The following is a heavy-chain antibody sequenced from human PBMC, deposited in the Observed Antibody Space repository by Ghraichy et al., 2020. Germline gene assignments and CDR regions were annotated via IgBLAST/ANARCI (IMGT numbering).Heavy chain of an antibody. J-gene: IGHJ3*02. CDR1: GGTFSSYA. D-gene: IGHD2-2*01. CDR3: AMLDIVVVPAARWGDAFDI. CDR2: IIPIFGTA. V-gene: IGHV1-69*13. Sequence: SVKVSCKASGGTFSSYAISWVRQAPGQGLEWMGGIIPIFGTANYAQKFQGRVTITADESTSTAYMELSSLRSEDTAVYYCAMLDIVVVPAARWGDAFDIWGQGTMVTVSS.